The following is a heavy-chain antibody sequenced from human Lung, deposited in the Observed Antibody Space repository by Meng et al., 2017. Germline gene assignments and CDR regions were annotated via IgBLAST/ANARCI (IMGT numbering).Heavy chain of an antibody. V-gene: IGHV4-34*01. J-gene: IGHJ4*02. CDR2: INHSGST. Sequence: QVQLHQSGAGLLTPSETLSLTCVVSGGSFSDYYWSWIRQPPGKGLEWIGEINHSGSTHYNPSLESRATISVDTSQNNLSLKLSSVTAADSAVYYCARGPTTMAHDFDYWGQGTLVTVSS. CDR3: ARGPTTMAHDFDY. D-gene: IGHD4-11*01. CDR1: GGSFSDYY.